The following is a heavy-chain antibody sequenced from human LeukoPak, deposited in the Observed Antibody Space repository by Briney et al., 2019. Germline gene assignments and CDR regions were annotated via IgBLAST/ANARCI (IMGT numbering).Heavy chain of an antibody. CDR3: ARSYSYGDY. Sequence: GGSLRLSCAASGFTFSSYGMHWVRQAPGKGLEWVAVISYDGSNKYYADSVKGRFTISRDNSKNTLYLQMNSLRAEDTAVYYCARSYSYGDYWGQGTLVTVSS. D-gene: IGHD5-18*01. CDR2: ISYDGSNK. J-gene: IGHJ4*02. V-gene: IGHV3-30*03. CDR1: GFTFSSYG.